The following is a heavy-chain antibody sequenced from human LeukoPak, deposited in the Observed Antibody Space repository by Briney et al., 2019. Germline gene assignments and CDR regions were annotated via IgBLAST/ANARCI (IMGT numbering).Heavy chain of an antibody. Sequence: SETLSLTCTVSGGSISSSSYYWGWIRQPPGKGLEWIGSIYYSGSTYYNPSLKSRVTISVDTSKNQFSLKLSSVTAADTAVYYCARDAVRIDWFGELFQRGNNWFDPWGQGTLVTVSS. CDR1: GGSISSSSYY. CDR2: IYYSGST. V-gene: IGHV4-39*07. CDR3: ARDAVRIDWFGELFQRGNNWFDP. J-gene: IGHJ5*02. D-gene: IGHD3-10*01.